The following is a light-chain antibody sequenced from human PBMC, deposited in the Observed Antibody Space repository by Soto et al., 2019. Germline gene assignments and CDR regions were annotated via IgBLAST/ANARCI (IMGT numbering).Light chain of an antibody. Sequence: QSALTQPASVSGSPGQSITISCTGTSSDVGSYNLVSWYQQRPGQAPKLIIYGGNKRPSGVSNRFSASKSANTASLTISGLQAEDEADYYCCSSAGSSTVYVFGTGTKVTVL. V-gene: IGLV2-23*01. CDR1: SSDVGSYNL. CDR2: GGN. CDR3: CSSAGSSTVYV. J-gene: IGLJ1*01.